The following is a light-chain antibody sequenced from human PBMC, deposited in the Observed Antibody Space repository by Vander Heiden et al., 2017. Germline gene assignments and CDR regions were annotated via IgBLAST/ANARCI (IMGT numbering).Light chain of an antibody. CDR3: AAGDDSLNGWV. Sequence: QSVLTQPPSASCTPGQRVTISCSGSSSNIGSNPVNWYQQLPGTAPKVLIYNKNQRPSGVPDRFSGSKSGTSASLAISGLQSEYEADYYCAAGDDSLNGWVFGGGTKLTVL. J-gene: IGLJ3*02. CDR2: NKN. CDR1: SSNIGSNP. V-gene: IGLV1-44*01.